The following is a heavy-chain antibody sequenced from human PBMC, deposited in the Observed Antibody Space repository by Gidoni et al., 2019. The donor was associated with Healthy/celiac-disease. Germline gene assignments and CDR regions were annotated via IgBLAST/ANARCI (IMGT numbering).Heavy chain of an antibody. Sequence: QEQLVQSGAEVQKPGSSVKVSCKASGGTFSIYALRWVRQAPGQGLEWMGGIIPIFCTENSAQKFQGRVTSTADESTSTAYMELSSLRSEDTAVYYCARGVYYDFWSGYYGQFDYWGQGTLVTVSS. CDR3: ARGVYYDFWSGYYGQFDY. V-gene: IGHV1-69*01. CDR1: GGTFSIYA. CDR2: IIPIFCTE. J-gene: IGHJ4*02. D-gene: IGHD3-3*01.